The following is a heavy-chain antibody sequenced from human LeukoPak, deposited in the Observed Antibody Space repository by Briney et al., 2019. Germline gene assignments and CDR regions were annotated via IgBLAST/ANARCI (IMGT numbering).Heavy chain of an antibody. Sequence: ASVKVSCKASGYTFTSYGISWVRQAPGQGLEWMGWISAYNGNTNYAQKLQGRVTMTTDTSTSTAYMELRSLRPDDTAVYYCARAHRAPYDYGDYSFDYWGQGTLVTVSS. CDR1: GYTFTSYG. V-gene: IGHV1-18*01. D-gene: IGHD4-17*01. CDR2: ISAYNGNT. J-gene: IGHJ4*02. CDR3: ARAHRAPYDYGDYSFDY.